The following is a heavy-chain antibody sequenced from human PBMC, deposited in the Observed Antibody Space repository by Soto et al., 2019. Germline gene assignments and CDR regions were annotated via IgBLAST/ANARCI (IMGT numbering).Heavy chain of an antibody. CDR2: ISGSGGST. J-gene: IGHJ6*02. CDR1: GFTFSSYA. CDR3: ARGSRTVKYGMDV. Sequence: LRLSCAASGFTFSSYAMSWVRQAPGKGLEWVSAISGSGGSTYYADSVKGRFTISRDNSKNTLYLQMNSLRAEDTAVYYCARGSRTVKYGMDVWGQGTTVTVSS. V-gene: IGHV3-23*01. D-gene: IGHD4-4*01.